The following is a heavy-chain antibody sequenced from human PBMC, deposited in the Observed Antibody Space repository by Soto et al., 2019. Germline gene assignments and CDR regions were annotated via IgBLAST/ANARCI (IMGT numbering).Heavy chain of an antibody. J-gene: IGHJ6*02. Sequence: PGGSLRLSCAASGFTFSRYWMSWVRQAPGKGLEWVANIKQDGSEKYYVDSVKGRFTISRDNAKNSLYLQMNSLRAEDTAVYICTRMDVWGQGTTVTVSS. CDR3: TRMDV. CDR2: IKQDGSEK. V-gene: IGHV3-7*05. CDR1: GFTFSRYW.